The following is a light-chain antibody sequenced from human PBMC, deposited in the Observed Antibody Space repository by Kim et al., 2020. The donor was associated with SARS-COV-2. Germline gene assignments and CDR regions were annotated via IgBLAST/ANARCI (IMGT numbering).Light chain of an antibody. CDR2: LYSDGRH. CDR3: QTWGSGTVV. J-gene: IGLJ2*01. CDR1: NGRSTDA. Sequence: SVKRTWTLRNGRSTDAGAWDQQRPDKGPGYLMKLYSDGRHVEGDGIPDRRSGSSSGPQRYLAISGLQSEDEADYYCQTWGSGTVVFGGGTQLAVL. V-gene: IGLV4-69*01.